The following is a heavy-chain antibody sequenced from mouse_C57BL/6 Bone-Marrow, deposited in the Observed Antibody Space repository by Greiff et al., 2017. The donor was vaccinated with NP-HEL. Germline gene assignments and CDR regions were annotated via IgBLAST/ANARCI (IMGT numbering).Heavy chain of an antibody. CDR1: GYTFTSYW. J-gene: IGHJ2*01. CDR3: ARRRWLPCFDY. CDR2: LYPGSGST. D-gene: IGHD2-3*01. V-gene: IGHV1-55*01. Sequence: QVQLQQPGAELVKPGASVKMSCKASGYTFTSYWITWVKQRPGQGLEWIGDLYPGSGSTNYTEKFKSKATLTVDTSSCTAYMQLSSMTSEDAAVYYCARRRWLPCFDYWGQGTTLTVSS.